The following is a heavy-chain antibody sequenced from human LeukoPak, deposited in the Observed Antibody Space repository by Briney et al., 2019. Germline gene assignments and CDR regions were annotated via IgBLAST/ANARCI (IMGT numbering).Heavy chain of an antibody. J-gene: IGHJ6*03. Sequence: ASVKVSCKASGYTFTSYDINWVRQATGQGLEWMGWMNPNSGNTGYAQKFQGRGTITRNTSISTAYMELSSLRSEDTAVYYCARVVVPPDYYYYYMDVWGKGTTVTVSS. CDR1: GYTFTSYD. V-gene: IGHV1-8*03. CDR3: ARVVVPPDYYYYYMDV. CDR2: MNPNSGNT. D-gene: IGHD3-22*01.